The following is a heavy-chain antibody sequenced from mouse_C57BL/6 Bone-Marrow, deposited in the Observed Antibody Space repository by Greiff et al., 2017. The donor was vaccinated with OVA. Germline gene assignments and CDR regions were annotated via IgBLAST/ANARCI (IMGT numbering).Heavy chain of an antibody. V-gene: IGHV5-12*01. J-gene: IGHJ1*03. CDR1: GFTFSDYY. CDR3: GGYFDV. Sequence: EVKLVESGGGLVQPGGSLKLSCAASGFTFSDYYMYWVRQTPEKRLEWVAYISNGGGSTYYPDTVKGRFTISRVNAKNTLYLQMSRLKSEDTAMYYCGGYFDVWGTGTTVTVSS. CDR2: ISNGGGST.